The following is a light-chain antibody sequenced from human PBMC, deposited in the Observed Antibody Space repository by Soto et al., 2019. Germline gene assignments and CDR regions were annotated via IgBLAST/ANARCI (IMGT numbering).Light chain of an antibody. CDR1: QDITNY. CDR3: HNLPRLS. J-gene: IGKJ4*01. V-gene: IGKV1-33*01. Sequence: DIQMTQSPSSLSASVGDRVTITCQASQDITNYLNWCQQKPGKATNLLIYDASNLETGVPSRFRGRESGTDFTFTISSLQPEDIATYNYHNLPRLSFGGGTKVELE. CDR2: DAS.